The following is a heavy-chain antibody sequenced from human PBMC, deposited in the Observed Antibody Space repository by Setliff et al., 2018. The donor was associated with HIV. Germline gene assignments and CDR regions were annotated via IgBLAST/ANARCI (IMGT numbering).Heavy chain of an antibody. D-gene: IGHD2-15*01. CDR1: GYTFIDYN. J-gene: IGHJ5*02. CDR2: VDPEDGET. CDR3: ATDACTIDACYSSGGP. V-gene: IGHV1-69-2*01. Sequence: SCKASGYTFIDYNIHWVQQAPGKGLEWMGRVDPEDGETIYAEKFRGRVTITADTSTDTAYLKLSSLRSEDTAVYYCATDACTIDACYSSGGPWGQGTLVTVS.